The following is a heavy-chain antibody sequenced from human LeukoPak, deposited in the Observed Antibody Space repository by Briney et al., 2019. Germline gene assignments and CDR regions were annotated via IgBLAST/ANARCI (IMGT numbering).Heavy chain of an antibody. CDR3: ARDLIAYSSSFG. CDR2: IIPILGIA. CDR1: GFTFSSYA. V-gene: IGHV1-69*04. Sequence: GGSLRLSCAASGFTFSSYAISWVRQAPGQGLEWMGRIIPILGIANYAQKFQGRVTITADKSTSTAYMELSSLRSEDTAVYYCARDLIAYSSSFGWGQGTLVTVSS. D-gene: IGHD6-19*01. J-gene: IGHJ4*02.